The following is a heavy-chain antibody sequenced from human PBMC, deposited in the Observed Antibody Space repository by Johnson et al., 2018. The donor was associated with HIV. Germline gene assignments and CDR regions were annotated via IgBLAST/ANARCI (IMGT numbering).Heavy chain of an antibody. CDR2: INHDGSDK. J-gene: IGHJ3*02. D-gene: IGHD4-17*01. V-gene: IGHV3-33*01. Sequence: QMLLVESGGGVVQPGRSLRLSCAASGFTFSSYGMHWVRQAPGKGLEWVANINHDGSDKYYVGSVTGRFTISRDNSKNTLYLQMNSLRAEDTAVYYCARMTTTVSHHDAFDIRGQGTMVTVSS. CDR1: GFTFSSYG. CDR3: ARMTTTVSHHDAFDI.